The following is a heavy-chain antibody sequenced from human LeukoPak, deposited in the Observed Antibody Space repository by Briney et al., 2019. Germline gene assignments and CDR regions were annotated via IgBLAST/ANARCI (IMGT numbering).Heavy chain of an antibody. D-gene: IGHD2-2*02. J-gene: IGHJ4*02. CDR3: ANAEWSVGYCSNTSCYTEDY. CDR2: IRYDGSNK. Sequence: GGSLRLSCAASGFTFSSYGMHWVRQAPGKGLEWVAFIRYDGSNKYYADSVKGRFTISRDNSKNTLYLQMNSLRAEDTTVYYCANAEWSVGYCSNTSCYTEDYWGQGTLVTVSS. V-gene: IGHV3-30*02. CDR1: GFTFSSYG.